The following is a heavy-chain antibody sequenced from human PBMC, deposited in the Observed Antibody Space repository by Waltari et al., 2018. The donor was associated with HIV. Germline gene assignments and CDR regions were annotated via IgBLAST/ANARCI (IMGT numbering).Heavy chain of an antibody. J-gene: IGHJ6*02. V-gene: IGHV3-30*18. Sequence: QVHLVESGGGVVQPGMSLTLSCASSAFPFTSQAMHGVRQAPCKGLAWVAVITYDGSKKYYAASVKGRFTISRDNSKNTLCLEMNSLRAEDTAVYYCAKDRTYYYGSGNNYYQYYGMDVWGQGTTVTVSS. D-gene: IGHD3-10*01. CDR1: AFPFTSQA. CDR2: ITYDGSKK. CDR3: AKDRTYYYGSGNNYYQYYGMDV.